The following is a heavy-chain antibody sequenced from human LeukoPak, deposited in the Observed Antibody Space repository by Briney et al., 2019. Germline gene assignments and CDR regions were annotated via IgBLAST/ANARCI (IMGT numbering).Heavy chain of an antibody. V-gene: IGHV5-10-1*01. CDR1: GYSLTSYW. J-gene: IGHJ5*01. CDR2: IDPSDSYT. Sequence: GESLKISCKGSGYSLTSYWISWVRQMPGKGLEGRGRIDPSDSYTNYSPSFQGHVTISADKSISTAYLQWSSLKASDTAMYYCARRVSSSGWFDAWGHGTMVTVSS. D-gene: IGHD6-6*01. CDR3: ARRVSSSGWFDA.